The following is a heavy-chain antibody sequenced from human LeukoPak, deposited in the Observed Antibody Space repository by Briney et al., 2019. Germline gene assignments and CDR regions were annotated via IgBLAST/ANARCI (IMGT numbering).Heavy chain of an antibody. CDR2: ISHSGGT. Sequence: SETLSLTCAVFGESFSDFYWSWIRQPPGRGLEWIGEISHSGGTNYSPSLKSRVTISIDTSMNQFSLKLRFVTAADTAVYYCARGPRRSSSILMVSSSSDYWGQGTLVTVSS. CDR1: GESFSDFY. D-gene: IGHD2-8*01. J-gene: IGHJ4*02. V-gene: IGHV4-34*01. CDR3: ARGPRRSSSILMVSSSSDY.